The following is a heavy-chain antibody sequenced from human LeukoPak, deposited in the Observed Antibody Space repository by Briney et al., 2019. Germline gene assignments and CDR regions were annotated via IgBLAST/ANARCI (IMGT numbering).Heavy chain of an antibody. J-gene: IGHJ6*02. D-gene: IGHD4-23*01. CDR2: IKTKAESYAT. Sequence: PGGSLKLSCAASGFTFSGSAIHWVRQASGKGMEWVARIKTKAESYATAYVASVKGRFTISRDDSKNTAYLQMDSLKTEDTATYYCTRLSGGNSDSYYYGLDVWGQGTTVTVSS. CDR1: GFTFSGSA. CDR3: TRLSGGNSDSYYYGLDV. V-gene: IGHV3-73*01.